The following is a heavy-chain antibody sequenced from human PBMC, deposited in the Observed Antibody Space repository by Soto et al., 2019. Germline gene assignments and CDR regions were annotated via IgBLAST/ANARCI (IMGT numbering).Heavy chain of an antibody. CDR3: AREDVIAVAGWFDP. CDR2: IYYSGST. CDR1: GGSISSSSYY. Sequence: SETLSLTCTVSGGSISSSSYYWGWIRQPPGKGLEWIGSIYYSGSTYYNPSLKSRITINPDTSKNQFSLQLNSVTPEDTAVYYCAREDVIAVAGWFDPWGQGTLVTVSS. D-gene: IGHD6-19*01. J-gene: IGHJ5*02. V-gene: IGHV4-39*01.